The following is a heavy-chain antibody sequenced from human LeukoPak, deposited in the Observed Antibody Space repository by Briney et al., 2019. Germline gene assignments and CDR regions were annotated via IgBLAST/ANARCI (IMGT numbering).Heavy chain of an antibody. CDR1: GGSFSGYY. J-gene: IGHJ6*03. CDR2: INHSGST. V-gene: IGHV4-34*01. Sequence: SETLSLTCAVYGGSFSGYYWSWIRQPPGKGLEWIGEINHSGSTNYNPSLKSRVTISVDTSKNQFSLKLSSVTAADTAVYYCAKSSPGQYSYGLNYYYYYCMDVWGKGTTVTVSS. CDR3: AKSSPGQYSYGLNYYYYYCMDV. D-gene: IGHD5-18*01.